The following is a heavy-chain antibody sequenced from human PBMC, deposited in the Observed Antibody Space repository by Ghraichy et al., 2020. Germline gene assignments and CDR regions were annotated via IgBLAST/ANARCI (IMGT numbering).Heavy chain of an antibody. CDR2: IYHSGST. CDR1: GYSISSGYY. V-gene: IGHV4-38-2*02. Sequence: SETLSLTCTVSGYSISSGYYWGWIRQPPGKGLEWIGSIYHSGSTYYNPSLKSRVTISVDTSKNQFSLKLSSVTAADTAVYYCAGRNYYGSGSYEGYYYGMDVWGQGTTVTVSS. D-gene: IGHD3-10*01. CDR3: AGRNYYGSGSYEGYYYGMDV. J-gene: IGHJ6*02.